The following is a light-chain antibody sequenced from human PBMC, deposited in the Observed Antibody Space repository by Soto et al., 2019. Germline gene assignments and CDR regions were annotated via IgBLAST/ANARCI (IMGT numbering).Light chain of an antibody. V-gene: IGKV3-11*01. J-gene: IGKJ4*01. CDR1: QSVSNY. Sequence: EIVLTQSPATLSLSPGERATLSCRASQSVSNYLAWYQQKHGQAPRLLIYDASSRATGIPARFSGSGSGTDFTLTIISLEPEDFAVYYCQQRSSWPSLTFGGGTKVDIK. CDR3: QQRSSWPSLT. CDR2: DAS.